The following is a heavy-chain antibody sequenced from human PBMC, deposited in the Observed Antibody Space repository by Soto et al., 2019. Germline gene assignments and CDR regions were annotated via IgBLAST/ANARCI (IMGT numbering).Heavy chain of an antibody. D-gene: IGHD2-2*01. CDR3: ARIPIVVVPAAIPEDAFDI. J-gene: IGHJ3*02. CDR2: ISGSGGST. CDR1: GFTFSSYA. V-gene: IGHV3-23*01. Sequence: GGSLRLSRAASGFTFSSYAMSWVRQAPGKGLEWVSAISGSGGSTYYADSVKGRFTISRDNSKNTLYLQMNSLRAEDTAVYYCARIPIVVVPAAIPEDAFDIWGQGTMVTVSS.